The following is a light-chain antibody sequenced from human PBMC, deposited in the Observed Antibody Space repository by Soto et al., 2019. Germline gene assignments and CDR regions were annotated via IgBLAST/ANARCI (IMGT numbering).Light chain of an antibody. Sequence: IQMTQSPSTLSGSVGDSVPITCRASQTISSWLAWYQQKPGKAPKLLIYKASTLKSGVPSRFSGSGSGTEFTVNISRMLPLVFATYHFEHYTCWSHAFGQ. CDR1: QTISSW. CDR2: KAS. CDR3: EHYTCWSHA. V-gene: IGKV1-5*03. J-gene: IGKJ1*01.